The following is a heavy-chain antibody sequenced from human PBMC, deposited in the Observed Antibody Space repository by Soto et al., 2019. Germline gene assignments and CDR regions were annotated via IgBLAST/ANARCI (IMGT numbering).Heavy chain of an antibody. V-gene: IGHV1-24*01. CDR2: FDPEDGET. CDR1: GYTLTELS. D-gene: IGHD5-18*01. Sequence: ASVKVSCKVSGYTLTELSMHWVRHAPGKGLEWMGGFDPEDGETIYAQKFQGRVTMTEDTSTDTAYMELSSLRSEDTAVYYCATWRAMGLPRTLDYWGQGTLVTVSS. J-gene: IGHJ4*02. CDR3: ATWRAMGLPRTLDY.